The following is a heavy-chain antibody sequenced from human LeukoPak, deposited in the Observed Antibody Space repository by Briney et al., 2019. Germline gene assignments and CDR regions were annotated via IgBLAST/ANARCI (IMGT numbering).Heavy chain of an antibody. Sequence: SETLSLTCTVSGGSISTGDYYWSWIRQPPGKGLEWIGYIYYSGSTNYNPSLKSRVTMSVDTSKNQFSLRLSSVTAADTAVYYCARDLTHPGASFGGSTDYWGQGTLVTVSS. CDR2: IYYSGST. V-gene: IGHV4-61*08. CDR1: GGSISTGDYY. CDR3: ARDLTHPGASFGGSTDY. J-gene: IGHJ4*02. D-gene: IGHD3-16*01.